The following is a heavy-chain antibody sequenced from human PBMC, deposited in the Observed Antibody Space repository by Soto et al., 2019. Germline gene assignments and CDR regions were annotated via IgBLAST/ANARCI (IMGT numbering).Heavy chain of an antibody. CDR1: GFTFSSYA. Sequence: GGSLRLSCAASGFTFSSYAMSWVRQAPGKGLEWVSAISGSGGSTYYADSVKGRFTISRDNSKNTLYLQMNSLRAEDTAVYYCAKLGGGPPALPYGEDWYFDLWGRGTLVTVSS. CDR3: AKLGGGPPALPYGEDWYFDL. V-gene: IGHV3-23*01. D-gene: IGHD1-26*01. J-gene: IGHJ2*01. CDR2: ISGSGGST.